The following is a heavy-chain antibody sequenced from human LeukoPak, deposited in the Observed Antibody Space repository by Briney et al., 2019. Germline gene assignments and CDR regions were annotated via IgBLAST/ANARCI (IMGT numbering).Heavy chain of an antibody. D-gene: IGHD3-22*01. CDR1: VYTFTGYY. J-gene: IGHJ5*02. Sequence: ASVTVSFKASVYTFTGYYMHWVRQAPGQGLEWMGWINPNSGGTNYAQKFQGRVTMTRDTSISTAYMELSRLRSDDTAVYYCARGGDYDSSGYHHWFDPWGQGTLVTVSS. V-gene: IGHV1-2*02. CDR3: ARGGDYDSSGYHHWFDP. CDR2: INPNSGGT.